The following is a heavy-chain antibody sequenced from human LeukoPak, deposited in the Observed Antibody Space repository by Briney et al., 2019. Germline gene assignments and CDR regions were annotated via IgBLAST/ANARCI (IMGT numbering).Heavy chain of an antibody. CDR1: GITLSNYG. D-gene: IGHD3/OR15-3a*01. V-gene: IGHV3-23*01. Sequence: GGSLRLSCAVSGITLSNYGMSWVRQAPGKGLEWVAGISDSGGRTNYADSVKGRFTISRDNPKNTLYLQMNSLRAEDPAVYFCAKRGVVIRVILVGFHKETYYFESWGQGALVTVSS. CDR3: AKRGVVIRVILVGFHKETYYFES. CDR2: ISDSGGRT. J-gene: IGHJ4*02.